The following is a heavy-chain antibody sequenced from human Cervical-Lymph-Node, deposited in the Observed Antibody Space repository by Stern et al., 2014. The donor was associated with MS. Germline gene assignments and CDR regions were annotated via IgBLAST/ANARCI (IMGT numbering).Heavy chain of an antibody. CDR2: INPNSGGT. V-gene: IGHV1-2*02. J-gene: IGHJ6*02. Sequence: DQLVESGAEVKKPGASVKVSCKASGYTFTGYYIQWVRQAPGQGLEWMGWINPNSGGTNYAQKFQGRVTMTRDTSISTAYMELSRLRSDDTAVYYCARDHCSGGGCYESYYYGLDVWGQGTTVTVSS. CDR1: GYTFTGYY. CDR3: ARDHCSGGGCYESYYYGLDV. D-gene: IGHD2-15*01.